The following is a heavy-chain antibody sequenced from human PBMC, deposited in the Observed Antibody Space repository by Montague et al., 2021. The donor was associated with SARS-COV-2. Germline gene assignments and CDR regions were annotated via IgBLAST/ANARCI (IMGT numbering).Heavy chain of an antibody. CDR1: GGSLETSGYY. D-gene: IGHD6-13*01. CDR2: MHYSGAT. Sequence: SETLSLTCSVSGGSLETSGYYWGWVRQPPGKGLEWIVSMHYSGATFYNPSLKSRVTMLLDTSKNHFSLNLTSVTAADTAVYFCARDSKGGRQLGNWFDPWGQGTLVTVSS. J-gene: IGHJ5*02. CDR3: ARDSKGGRQLGNWFDP. V-gene: IGHV4-39*07.